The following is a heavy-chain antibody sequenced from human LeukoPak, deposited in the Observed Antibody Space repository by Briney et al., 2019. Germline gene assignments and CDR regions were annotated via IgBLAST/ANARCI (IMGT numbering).Heavy chain of an antibody. J-gene: IGHJ2*01. CDR3: ARAPVIVMHDWYFDL. V-gene: IGHV3-21*01. D-gene: IGHD3-22*01. Sequence: GGSLRLSCVGSEFTFRNYSLNWVRQAPGKGLEWVSSISSSSSYKYYVDSVKGRFTISRDNAKKSLYLQMNSLRAEDTAVYYCARAPVIVMHDWYFDLWGRGTLVAVSS. CDR1: EFTFRNYS. CDR2: ISSSSSYK.